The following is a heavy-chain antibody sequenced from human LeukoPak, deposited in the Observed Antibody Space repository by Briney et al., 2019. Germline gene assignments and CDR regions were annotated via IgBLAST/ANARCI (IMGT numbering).Heavy chain of an antibody. CDR2: IRYDGTNK. CDR3: ARESESYDSTGSTFAY. D-gene: IGHD3-22*01. J-gene: IGHJ4*02. V-gene: IGHV3-30*02. Sequence: GGSLRLSCAASGFTFSSYWMHWVRQAPGKGLEWVAFIRYDGTNKCYADSVKGRFTISRDDSKNTLYLQMHSLRAEDTAVYYCARESESYDSTGSTFAYWGQGTLVTVSS. CDR1: GFTFSSYW.